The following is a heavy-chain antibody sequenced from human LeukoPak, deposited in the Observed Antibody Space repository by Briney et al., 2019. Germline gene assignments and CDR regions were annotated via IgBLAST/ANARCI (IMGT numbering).Heavy chain of an antibody. CDR3: ARDPRITMVRGVIIGGSAFVI. CDR2: ICAFKGNT. V-gene: IGHV1-18*01. D-gene: IGHD3-10*01. J-gene: IGHJ3*02. CDR1: GYTFTSYG. Sequence: ASVKVSRLPSGYTFTSYGISWVRPAPRQGVAWVGWICAFKGNTNYAQKLQGRVTMTTDTSTSTAYMELRSLRSDDTAVDYCARDPRITMVRGVIIGGSAFVIWGGGRKVTVSS.